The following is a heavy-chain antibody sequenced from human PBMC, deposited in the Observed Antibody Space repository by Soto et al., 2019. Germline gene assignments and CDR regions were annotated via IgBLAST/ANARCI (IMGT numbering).Heavy chain of an antibody. CDR3: ARGDSGAFDL. V-gene: IGHV3-74*03. CDR2: IHSDGSST. CDR1: GFTFSYYW. J-gene: IGHJ3*01. D-gene: IGHD1-26*01. Sequence: EVQLVESGGGLVQPGESLRLSCAASGFTFSYYWMHWVRQAPGKGLVWVSRIHSDGSSTTYADSVKDRFTISRDNARNTLYLQMNSLRAEDTAVYYCARGDSGAFDLWGQGTVLTVSS.